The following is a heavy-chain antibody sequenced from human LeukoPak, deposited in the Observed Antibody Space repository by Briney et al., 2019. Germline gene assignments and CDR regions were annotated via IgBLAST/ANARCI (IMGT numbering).Heavy chain of an antibody. J-gene: IGHJ4*02. CDR1: GFTLTDNW. D-gene: IGHD2-21*02. Sequence: GGSLRLSCEASGFTLTDNWMSWVRQAPGKGLEWLANIKQDGSVKYYVDSVKGRFTISRDNAKNSLFLQMNSLRAEDTAVYYCARDVGWDSSLVTTTRSDYWGQGTLVTVSS. V-gene: IGHV3-7*01. CDR2: IKQDGSVK. CDR3: ARDVGWDSSLVTTTRSDY.